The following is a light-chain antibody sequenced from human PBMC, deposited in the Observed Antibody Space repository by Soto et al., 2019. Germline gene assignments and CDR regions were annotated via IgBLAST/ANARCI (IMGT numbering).Light chain of an antibody. V-gene: IGKV3-20*01. J-gene: IGKJ2*01. CDR2: GAS. CDR1: QSVSSSY. CDR3: QQYGSYT. Sequence: EIVLTQSPGTLSLSPGERATLSCRASQSVSSSYLAWYQQKPGQAPRLLIYGASSRATGIPVRFSGSGSGTDFTLTISRLEPEDFAVYYCQQYGSYTFGQGTKLEIK.